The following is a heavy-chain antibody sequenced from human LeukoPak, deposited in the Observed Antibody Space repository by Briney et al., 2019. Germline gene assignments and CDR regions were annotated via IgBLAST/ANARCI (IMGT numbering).Heavy chain of an antibody. Sequence: GGSLRLSCAASGSTFSSYGMHWVRQAPGKGLEWVAVISYDGSNKYYADSVKGRFTISRDNSKNTLYLQMNSLRAEDTAVYYCAAAHLRYSSIWYDWFDPWGQGTLVTVSS. CDR2: ISYDGSNK. V-gene: IGHV3-30*03. CDR1: GSTFSSYG. D-gene: IGHD6-13*01. CDR3: AAAHLRYSSIWYDWFDP. J-gene: IGHJ5*02.